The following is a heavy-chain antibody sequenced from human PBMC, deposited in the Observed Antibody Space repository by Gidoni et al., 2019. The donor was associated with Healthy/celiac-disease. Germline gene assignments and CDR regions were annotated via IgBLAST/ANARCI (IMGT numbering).Heavy chain of an antibody. D-gene: IGHD3-22*01. Sequence: QVQLVQSGAEVKKPGSSVKVSCKASGGTFSSYAISWVRQAPGQGLEWMGGIIPIFGTANYAQKFQGRVTITADESTSTAYMELSSLRSEDTAVYYCARGGDYYDSSGDELDFDYWGQGTLVTVSS. CDR1: GGTFSSYA. V-gene: IGHV1-69*01. CDR2: IIPIFGTA. CDR3: ARGGDYYDSSGDELDFDY. J-gene: IGHJ4*02.